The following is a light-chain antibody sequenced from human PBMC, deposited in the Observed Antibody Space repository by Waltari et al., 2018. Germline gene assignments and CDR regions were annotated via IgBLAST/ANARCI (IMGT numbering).Light chain of an antibody. J-gene: IGKJ1*01. CDR1: QSLLHSSGNTF. Sequence: DIVMTQSPLSLSVTTGEPASISCRSSQSLLHSSGNTFLDWYLQKPGQSPQLLIYLISYRASGVPDRFSGSGSGTDFTLKISRVEAEDVGVYFCMQARQTPWTFGQGTKVEIK. V-gene: IGKV2-28*01. CDR2: LIS. CDR3: MQARQTPWT.